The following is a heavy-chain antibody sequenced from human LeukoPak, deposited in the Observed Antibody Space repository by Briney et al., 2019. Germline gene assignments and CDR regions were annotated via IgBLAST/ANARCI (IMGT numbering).Heavy chain of an antibody. CDR1: GFTFSSYG. D-gene: IGHD3-10*01. V-gene: IGHV3-30*02. CDR2: IRYDGSNK. Sequence: PGGSLRLSCAASGFTFSSYGMHWVRQAPGKGLEWVAFIRYDGSNKYYADSVKGRFTISRDNSKNTLYLQMNSLRAEDTAVYYCARGRHVLLWFGESNWYFDLWGRGTLVTVSS. J-gene: IGHJ2*01. CDR3: ARGRHVLLWFGESNWYFDL.